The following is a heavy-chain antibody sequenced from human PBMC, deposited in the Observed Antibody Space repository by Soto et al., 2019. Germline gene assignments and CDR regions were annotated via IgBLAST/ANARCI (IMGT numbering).Heavy chain of an antibody. J-gene: IGHJ4*02. CDR2: IHYSGST. D-gene: IGHD3-3*01. CDR3: AKTGFWSDYRVADY. Sequence: QLQLQESGPGLVKPSETLSLTCTVSGGSISSGSSYWGWIRQPPGKGLEWIGSIHYSGSTYYNPSLKSRITISVDTSKNPLSLRLSSVTAADTAVYFCAKTGFWSDYRVADYWGQGTLVTVSS. V-gene: IGHV4-39*01. CDR1: GGSISSGSSY.